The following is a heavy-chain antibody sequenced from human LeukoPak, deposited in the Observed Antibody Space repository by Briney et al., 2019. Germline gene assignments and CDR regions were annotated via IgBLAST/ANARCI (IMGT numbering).Heavy chain of an antibody. J-gene: IGHJ4*02. CDR3: ARGGPGQWLVTYFDY. CDR2: IYSGGST. D-gene: IGHD6-19*01. Sequence: PGGSLRLSFAASGLTVSSTYMSSGRPPPGEWLELVSFIYSGGSTYYADSVKGRFTISRDNSKNTLYLQMNSLRAEDTAVYYCARGGPGQWLVTYFDYWGQGTLVTVSS. CDR1: GLTVSSTY. V-gene: IGHV3-53*01.